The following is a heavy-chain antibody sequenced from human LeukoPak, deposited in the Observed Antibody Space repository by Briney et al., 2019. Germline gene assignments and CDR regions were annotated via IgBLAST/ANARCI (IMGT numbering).Heavy chain of an antibody. CDR3: AREYYDILSGYLEPGDYYYYDYMDV. Sequence: ASVKVSCKASGYTFTGYYMHWVRQAPGQGLEWMGWINPNSGGTNYAQKFQGRVTMTRDTSISTAYMELSRLRSDDTAVYYCAREYYDILSGYLEPGDYYYYDYMDVWGKGTTVTVSS. D-gene: IGHD3-9*01. J-gene: IGHJ6*03. V-gene: IGHV1-2*02. CDR1: GYTFTGYY. CDR2: INPNSGGT.